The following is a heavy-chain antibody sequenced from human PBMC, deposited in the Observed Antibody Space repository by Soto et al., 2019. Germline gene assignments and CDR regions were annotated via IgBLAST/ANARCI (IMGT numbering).Heavy chain of an antibody. J-gene: IGHJ4*02. Sequence: ASVKVSCKASGYTFTSYYMHWVRQAPGQGLEWMGIINPSGGSTSYAQKFQGRVTMTRDTSTSTVYMELSSLRSEDTAVYYCARDRVEARFLEWLLYPDFDYWGQGTLVTVSS. D-gene: IGHD3-3*01. CDR2: INPSGGST. CDR1: GYTFTSYY. V-gene: IGHV1-46*01. CDR3: ARDRVEARFLEWLLYPDFDY.